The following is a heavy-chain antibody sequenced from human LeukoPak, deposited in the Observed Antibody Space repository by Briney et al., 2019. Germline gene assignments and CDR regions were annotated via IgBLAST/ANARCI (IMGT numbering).Heavy chain of an antibody. Sequence: LSGGSLRLSCAASGFTFSSYAMIWVRQAPGKGLEWVADIKQDGSEKLYVKSVRGRFTISRDNAKMSLFLQMNSLRAEDTAVYYCARDNGVVHGVYYMDVWGKGTTVTVS. CDR2: IKQDGSEK. V-gene: IGHV3-7*01. CDR3: ARDNGVVHGVYYMDV. J-gene: IGHJ6*03. CDR1: GFTFSSYA. D-gene: IGHD3-3*01.